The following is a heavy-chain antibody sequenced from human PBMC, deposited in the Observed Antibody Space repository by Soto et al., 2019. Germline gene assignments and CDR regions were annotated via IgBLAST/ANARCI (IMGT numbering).Heavy chain of an antibody. J-gene: IGHJ6*03. CDR1: GFTFSSYS. V-gene: IGHV3-48*01. CDR3: ATVLVYCSGGSCYAFLGHYYMDV. Sequence: PGGSLRLSCAASGFTFSSYSMNWVRQAPGKGLEWVSYISSSSSTIYYADSVKGRFTISRDNAKNSLYLQMNSLRAEDTAVYYCATVLVYCSGGSCYAFLGHYYMDVWGKGTTVTVSS. D-gene: IGHD2-15*01. CDR2: ISSSSSTI.